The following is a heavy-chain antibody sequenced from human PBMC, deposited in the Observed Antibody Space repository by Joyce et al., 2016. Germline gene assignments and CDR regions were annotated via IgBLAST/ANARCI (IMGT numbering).Heavy chain of an antibody. D-gene: IGHD3-10*01. CDR3: SRARGGAYAMDV. J-gene: IGHJ6*02. CDR1: GGSFRSDYYY. V-gene: IGHV4-30-4*01. Sequence: QVQLQESGPGLVKPSQTLSLTCTVSGGSFRSDYYYWSWIRQSPGKGLECIGYIFHSGSTYSNPSLNSRLTISVDTSKNHFSLKLRSVTPADTATYFCSRARGGAYAMDVWGPGTTVTVSS. CDR2: IFHSGST.